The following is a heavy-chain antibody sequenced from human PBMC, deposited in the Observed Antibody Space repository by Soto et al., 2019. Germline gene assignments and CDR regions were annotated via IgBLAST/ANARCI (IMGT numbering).Heavy chain of an antibody. CDR2: ISGSGGST. CDR3: AKYRFGEYIAESDY. Sequence: EVQLVESGGGLVQPGGSLRLSCAASGFTFSSYSMNWVRQAPGKGLEWVSAISGSGGSTYYADSVKGRFTISRDNSKNTLYLQMNSLRAEDTAVYYCAKYRFGEYIAESDYWGQGTLVTVSS. V-gene: IGHV3-23*04. CDR1: GFTFSSYS. J-gene: IGHJ4*02. D-gene: IGHD3-10*01.